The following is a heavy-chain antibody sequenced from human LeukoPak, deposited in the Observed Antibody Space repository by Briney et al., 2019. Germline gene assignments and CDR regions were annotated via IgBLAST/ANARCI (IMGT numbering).Heavy chain of an antibody. Sequence: GGSLRLSCTASGFTFSTDWINWVRQSPGKGLVWVALINGDGSTTTHADSVKGRFTISRDNAKNTAYLQMNSLRDEDTAVYYCARDYAGSPDYWGQGTLVTVSA. CDR3: ARDYAGSPDY. V-gene: IGHV3-74*03. CDR1: GFTFSTDW. CDR2: INGDGSTT. D-gene: IGHD3-10*01. J-gene: IGHJ4*02.